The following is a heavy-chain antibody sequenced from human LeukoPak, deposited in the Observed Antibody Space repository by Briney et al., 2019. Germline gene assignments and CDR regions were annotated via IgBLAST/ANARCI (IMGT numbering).Heavy chain of an antibody. CDR2: MNPNSGNT. CDR3: ARVVQDRINELVTATGYFEY. V-gene: IGHV1-8*01. D-gene: IGHD2-21*02. CDR1: GYTFTRYD. J-gene: IGHJ4*02. Sequence: LGASVKVSCKASGYTFTRYDINWVRQATGQGLEWMGWMNPNSGNTGYAQKFQGRVTMTRNTSISTAYMELSSLRSEDTAVYYCARVVQDRINELVTATGYFEYWGQGTLVTVSS.